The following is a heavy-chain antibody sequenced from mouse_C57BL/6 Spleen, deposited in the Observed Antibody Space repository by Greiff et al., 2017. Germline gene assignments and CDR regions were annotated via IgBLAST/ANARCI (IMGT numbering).Heavy chain of an antibody. V-gene: IGHV1-64*01. CDR2: IHPNSGST. CDR3: ARSLYDYVFAY. J-gene: IGHJ3*01. CDR1: GYTFTSYW. Sequence: QVQLQQPGAELVKPGASVKLSCKASGYTFTSYWMHWVKQRPGQGLEWIGMIHPNSGSTNYNEKFKSKATLTVDKSSSTAYMQLSSLTSEDSAVYYCARSLYDYVFAYWGQGTLVTVSA. D-gene: IGHD2-4*01.